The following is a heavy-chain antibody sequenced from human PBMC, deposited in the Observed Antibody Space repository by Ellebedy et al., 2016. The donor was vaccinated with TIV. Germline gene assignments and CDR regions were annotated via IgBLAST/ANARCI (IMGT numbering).Heavy chain of an antibody. CDR3: ARGRAARPNYYYYMDV. CDR1: GGSFSGYY. J-gene: IGHJ6*03. D-gene: IGHD6-6*01. Sequence: GSLRLSXAVYGGSFSGYYWSWIRQPAGKGLEWIGRIYTSGSTNYNPSLKSRVTMSVDTSKNQFSLKLSSVTAADTAVYYCARGRAARPNYYYYMDVWGKGTTVTVSS. V-gene: IGHV4-59*10. CDR2: IYTSGST.